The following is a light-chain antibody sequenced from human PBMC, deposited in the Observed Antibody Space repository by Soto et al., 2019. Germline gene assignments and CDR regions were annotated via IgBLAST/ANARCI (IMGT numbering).Light chain of an antibody. CDR1: QGISSD. J-gene: IGKJ2*01. V-gene: IGKV1-6*01. Sequence: AIQMTQSPSSLSASVGDRVTITCRASQGISSDLGWYQQKPGKAPKLLIYDASSLQSGVPSRFSGSGSGTDFTLTISSLQPEDFATYYCLQDNSYPYTFGQGTKLEIK. CDR3: LQDNSYPYT. CDR2: DAS.